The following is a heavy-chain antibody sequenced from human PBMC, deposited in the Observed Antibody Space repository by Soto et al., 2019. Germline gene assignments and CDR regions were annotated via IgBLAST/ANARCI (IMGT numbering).Heavy chain of an antibody. CDR3: ASGEGRNGHDPRFDY. CDR2: ISYNGIDK. J-gene: IGHJ4*02. CDR1: GFTFSDHG. D-gene: IGHD5-12*01. V-gene: IGHV3-30*03. Sequence: QMQLVESGGGVVQPGRSLRLSCAASGFTFSDHGIHWVRQAPGKGLEWVADISYNGIDKWYADSVKGRFTISRDNYRDTVYLQMNGLRPEYTAVHYCASGEGRNGHDPRFDYWGQGTLVTVSS.